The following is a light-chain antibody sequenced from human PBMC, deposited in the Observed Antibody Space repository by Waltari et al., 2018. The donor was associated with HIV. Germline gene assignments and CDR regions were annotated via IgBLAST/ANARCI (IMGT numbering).Light chain of an antibody. Sequence: QSALTQPPSASGSPGQSVTLPCTGPNSAIGTYAYVSWYQQHPGKAPKLVISEVTKRPSGVSDRFSGSKSGNTAFLTVSGLQAEDEADYYCSSFANRDGFYVLFGGGTRLTVL. CDR3: SSFANRDGFYVL. CDR1: NSAIGTYAY. CDR2: EVT. J-gene: IGLJ2*01. V-gene: IGLV2-8*01.